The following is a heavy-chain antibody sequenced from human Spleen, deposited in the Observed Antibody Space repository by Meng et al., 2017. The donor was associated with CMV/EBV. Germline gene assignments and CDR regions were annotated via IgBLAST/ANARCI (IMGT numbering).Heavy chain of an antibody. CDR3: ARDKSRFIIELAVAVCMDV. J-gene: IGHJ6*02. Sequence: ASVKVSCKASGYTFTGYYIHWVRQAPGQGLEWMGWINPNSGGTNYAQRFQGRVTMTRDTSISTAYMELSRLRSDDMAVYYCARDKSRFIIELAVAVCMDVWGQGTTVTVSS. CDR1: GYTFTGYY. V-gene: IGHV1-2*02. CDR2: INPNSGGT. D-gene: IGHD6-19*01.